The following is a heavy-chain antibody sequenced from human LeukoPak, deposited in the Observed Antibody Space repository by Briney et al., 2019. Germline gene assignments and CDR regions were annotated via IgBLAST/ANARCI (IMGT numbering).Heavy chain of an antibody. CDR1: GGTFSSYA. V-gene: IGHV1-69*01. D-gene: IGHD6-13*01. Sequence: GASVKVSCKASGGTFSSYAISWVRQAPGQGLEWMGGIIPIFGTANYAQKFQGGVTITVDESTSTAYMELSSLRSEDTAVYYCARDRLSIGAAAGGPLLYWGQGTLVTVSS. CDR2: IIPIFGTA. J-gene: IGHJ4*02. CDR3: ARDRLSIGAAAGGPLLY.